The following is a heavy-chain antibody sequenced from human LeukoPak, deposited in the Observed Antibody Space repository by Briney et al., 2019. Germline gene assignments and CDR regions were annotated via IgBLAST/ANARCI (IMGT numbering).Heavy chain of an antibody. CDR2: INPSGGST. V-gene: IGHV1-46*01. J-gene: IGHJ4*02. CDR3: ARGGYYDSSGYYPRGDYFDY. D-gene: IGHD3-22*01. CDR1: GYTFTSYY. Sequence: ASVKVSCKASGYTFTSYYMHWVRQAPGQGLEWMGIINPSGGSTSYAQKFQGRVTMTRDTSTSTVYMELSSLRSEDTAVYYCARGGYYDSSGYYPRGDYFDYWGQGTLVTVTS.